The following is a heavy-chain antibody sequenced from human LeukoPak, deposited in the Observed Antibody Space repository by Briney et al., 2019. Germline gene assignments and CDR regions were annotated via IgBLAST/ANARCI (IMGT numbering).Heavy chain of an antibody. V-gene: IGHV4-39*07. Sequence: SETLSLTCTVSGGSISSYYWSWIRQPPGKGLEWIGSIYYSGSTYYNPSLKSRVTISVDTSKNQFSLKLSSVTAADTAVYYCASWGLLWFGEPFDYWGQGTLVTVSS. CDR3: ASWGLLWFGEPFDY. CDR1: GGSISSYY. J-gene: IGHJ4*02. CDR2: IYYSGST. D-gene: IGHD3-10*01.